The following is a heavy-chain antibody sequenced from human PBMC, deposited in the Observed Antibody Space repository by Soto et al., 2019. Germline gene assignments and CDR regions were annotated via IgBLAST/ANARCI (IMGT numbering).Heavy chain of an antibody. CDR3: ARSPTMVRGVISYYLDY. V-gene: IGHV4-34*01. J-gene: IGHJ4*02. CDR2: INHSGST. D-gene: IGHD3-10*01. Sequence: SETLSLTCTVSGGSISSYYWSWIRQPPGKGLEWIGEINHSGSTNYNPSLKSRVTISVDTSKNQFSLKLSSVTAADTAVYYCARSPTMVRGVISYYLDYWGQGTLVTVSS. CDR1: GGSISSYY.